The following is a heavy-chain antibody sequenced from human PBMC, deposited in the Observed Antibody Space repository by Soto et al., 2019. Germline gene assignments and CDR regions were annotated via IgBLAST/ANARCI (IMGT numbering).Heavy chain of an antibody. Sequence: GGSLRLSCAASGFTFSVYSMNWVRQTPGKGLEWVSYISSSSGTIYYADSVKGRFTISRDNAKNSLYLQMNSLRDEDTAVYYCASEGVGEAAVLPFDYWGQGTLVTVSS. CDR3: ASEGVGEAAVLPFDY. CDR1: GFTFSVYS. CDR2: ISSSSGTI. V-gene: IGHV3-48*02. J-gene: IGHJ4*02. D-gene: IGHD6-13*01.